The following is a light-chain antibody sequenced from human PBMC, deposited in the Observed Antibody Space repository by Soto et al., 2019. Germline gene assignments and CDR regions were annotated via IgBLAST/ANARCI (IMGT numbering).Light chain of an antibody. J-gene: IGLJ1*01. V-gene: IGLV2-14*01. CDR3: SSNPSSSTLERF. CDR2: DVS. Sequence: QSVLTQPASVCGSPGQSITISCSGTSSDVGGYNYVSWYQQHPGKAPKLMIYDVSNRPSGVSNRFSGSKSGNTASLTISGLQAEDEADYYCSSNPSSSTLERFFGTGTKVTVL. CDR1: SSDVGGYNY.